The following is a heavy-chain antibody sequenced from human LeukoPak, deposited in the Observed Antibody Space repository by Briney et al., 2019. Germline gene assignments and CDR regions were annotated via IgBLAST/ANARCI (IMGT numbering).Heavy chain of an antibody. CDR2: INHSGST. Sequence: SETLSLTCAVYGGSFSNYYWTWIRQSPEKGLEWIGEINHSGSTDYNPSLKSRVTISVDTSKNQFSLKLSSVTAADTAVYYCARDPYTATDAFDIWGQGTMVTVSS. CDR3: ARDPYTATDAFDI. J-gene: IGHJ3*02. V-gene: IGHV4-34*01. CDR1: GGSFSNYY. D-gene: IGHD4-17*01.